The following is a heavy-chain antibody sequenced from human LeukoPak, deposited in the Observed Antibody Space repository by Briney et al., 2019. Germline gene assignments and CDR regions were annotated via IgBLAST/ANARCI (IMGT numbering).Heavy chain of an antibody. CDR3: ARELDYGMDV. V-gene: IGHV3-30-3*01. Sequence: GSLRLSCAASGFTFSSYAMHWVRQAPGKGLEWVAVISYDGSNKYYADSVKGRFTISRDNSKNTLYLQMNSLRAEDTAVYYCARELDYGMDVWGQGTTVTVSS. CDR1: GFTFSSYA. CDR2: ISYDGSNK. J-gene: IGHJ6*02.